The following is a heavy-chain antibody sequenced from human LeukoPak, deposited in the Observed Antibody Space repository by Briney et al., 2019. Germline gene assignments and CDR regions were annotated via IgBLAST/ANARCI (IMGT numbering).Heavy chain of an antibody. CDR3: ARKIVVVPAAGPEIDY. CDR1: GFTFSSYW. CDR2: IKQDGSEK. Sequence: GGSLRLSCAASGFTFSSYWMSWVRQAPGKGLEWVANIKQDGSEKYYVDSVKGRFTISRDNAKNSLYLQMKSLRAEDTAVYYCARKIVVVPAAGPEIDYWGQGTLVTVSS. J-gene: IGHJ4*02. V-gene: IGHV3-7*01. D-gene: IGHD2-2*01.